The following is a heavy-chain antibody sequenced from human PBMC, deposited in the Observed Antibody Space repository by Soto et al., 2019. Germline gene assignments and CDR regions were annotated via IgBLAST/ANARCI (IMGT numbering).Heavy chain of an antibody. V-gene: IGHV1-8*01. D-gene: IGHD4-4*01. CDR2: INPKSANT. CDR3: ARAPSWETTVTPYYFDY. Sequence: ASVKVSCKAPRYTFINYDINWVRQATGQGLEWMGWINPKSANTGYAQNFQGRVTLTRNTSTSTAYMEVSSLRSEDTAVYYCARAPSWETTVTPYYFDYWGQGTLVTVS. CDR1: RYTFINYD. J-gene: IGHJ4*02.